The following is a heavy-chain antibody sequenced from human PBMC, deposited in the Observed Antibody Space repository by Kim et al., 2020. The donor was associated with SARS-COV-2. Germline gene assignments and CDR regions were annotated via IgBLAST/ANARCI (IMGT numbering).Heavy chain of an antibody. CDR1: GFTFSHDW. D-gene: IGHD3-10*02. V-gene: IGHV3-7*01. Sequence: GGSLRLSCAASGFTFSHDWMTWVRQAPGKGLEWVANINQDGSESYYVDSVKGRFTISRDNAKNSLYLQMNSLRFEDTAVYYCARSVFGDNYWGQGTLV. CDR3: ARSVFGDNY. CDR2: INQDGSES. J-gene: IGHJ4*02.